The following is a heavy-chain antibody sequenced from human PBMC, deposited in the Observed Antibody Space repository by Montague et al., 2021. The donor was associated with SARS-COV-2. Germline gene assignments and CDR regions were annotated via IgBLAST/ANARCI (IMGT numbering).Heavy chain of an antibody. CDR2: TYYRSKWYN. CDR1: GDSVSSNSAA. CDR3: ARDDPCCTNGVCYTGNWFDP. J-gene: IGHJ5*02. Sequence: CAISGDSVSSNSAAWNWIRQSPSRGLEWLGRTYYRSKWYNDCAVSVKSRITINPDTSKNQFSLQLNSVTPEDTAVYYCARDDPCCTNGVCYTGNWFDPWGQGTLVTVSS. D-gene: IGHD2-8*01. V-gene: IGHV6-1*01.